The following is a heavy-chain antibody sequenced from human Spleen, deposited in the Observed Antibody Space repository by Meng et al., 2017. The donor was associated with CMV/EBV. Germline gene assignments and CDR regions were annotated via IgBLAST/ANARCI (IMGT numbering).Heavy chain of an antibody. CDR3: ARESNYPYLDY. J-gene: IGHJ4*02. D-gene: IGHD1-7*01. Sequence: SCAASGFTFSSYGMHWVRQAPGKGLEWVAIISFGGNKGYYADSVKGRFTIARDNSKNALYLHLSSLRAEDTAVYYCARESNYPYLDYWGQGTLVTVSS. CDR2: ISFGGNKG. CDR1: GFTFSSYG. V-gene: IGHV3-30*03.